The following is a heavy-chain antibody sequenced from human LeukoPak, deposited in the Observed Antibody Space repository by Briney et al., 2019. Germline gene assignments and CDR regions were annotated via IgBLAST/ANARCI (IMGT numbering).Heavy chain of an antibody. Sequence: GGSLRLSCAASGFTFSSYGMHWVRQAPGKGLEWVAVISYDGSNKYYADSVKGRFTISRDNSKNTLYLQMNSLRAEDTAVYYCAKSQVRPYYYYYMDVWGKGTTVTVSS. CDR2: ISYDGSNK. J-gene: IGHJ6*03. V-gene: IGHV3-30*18. CDR1: GFTFSSYG. D-gene: IGHD3-10*01. CDR3: AKSQVRPYYYYYMDV.